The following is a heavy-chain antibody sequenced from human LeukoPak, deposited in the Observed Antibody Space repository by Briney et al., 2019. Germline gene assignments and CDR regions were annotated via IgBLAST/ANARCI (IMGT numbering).Heavy chain of an antibody. CDR3: AKELEAAAAFDY. CDR1: GFTFEDYT. V-gene: IGHV3-43*01. CDR2: ISWDGGTR. Sequence: GGSLRLSCAASGFTFEDYTMHWVRQAPGKGLEWVSLISWDGGTRYYADSVKGRFTISRDNSKKSLYLQMNSLRTEDTALYYCAKELEAAAAFDYWGQGTLVTVSS. J-gene: IGHJ4*02. D-gene: IGHD6-13*01.